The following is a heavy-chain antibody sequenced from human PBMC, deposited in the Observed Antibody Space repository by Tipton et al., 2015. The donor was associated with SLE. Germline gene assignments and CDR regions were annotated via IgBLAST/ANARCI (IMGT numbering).Heavy chain of an antibody. CDR1: GGSFTGYY. J-gene: IGHJ4*02. CDR2: ISYSGST. Sequence: TLSLTCAVYGGSFTGYYWSWIRQHPGKGLEWIGYISYSGSTNYNSSLKSRLTISVDTSKNQFSLKLTSVTAADTAVYYCARPPGTYPTGDYWGQGTLVTVSS. V-gene: IGHV4-34*09. CDR3: ARPPGTYPTGDY. D-gene: IGHD3-10*01.